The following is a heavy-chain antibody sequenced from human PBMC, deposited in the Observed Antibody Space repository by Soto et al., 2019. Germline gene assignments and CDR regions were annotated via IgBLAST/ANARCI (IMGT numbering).Heavy chain of an antibody. CDR1: GYTFTSYG. CDR3: ARDVRTGYCSSTRCYRVYYYYGMDV. J-gene: IGHJ6*02. Sequence: QVQLVQSGAEVKKPGASVKVSCKASGYTFTSYGISWVRQAPGQGLEWMGWISAYNGNTNYAQKLQGRVTMTTDTSPSTAYMELRSLRSDDTAVYYCARDVRTGYCSSTRCYRVYYYYGMDVWGQGTTVTVSS. CDR2: ISAYNGNT. D-gene: IGHD2-2*02. V-gene: IGHV1-18*04.